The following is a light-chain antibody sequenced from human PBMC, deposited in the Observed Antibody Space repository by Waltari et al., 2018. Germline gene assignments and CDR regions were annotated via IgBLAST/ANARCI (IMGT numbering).Light chain of an antibody. J-gene: IGLJ2*01. CDR3: CSYAGSYILV. V-gene: IGLV2-11*03. Sequence: APGQSVTISCTGTSSDVGGYNYVSWYQQHPGKAPKLMIYDVNKRPSGVPDRFSGSKSGNTASLTISGLQAEDEADFYCCSYAGSYILVFGGGTKLTVL. CDR2: DVN. CDR1: SSDVGGYNY.